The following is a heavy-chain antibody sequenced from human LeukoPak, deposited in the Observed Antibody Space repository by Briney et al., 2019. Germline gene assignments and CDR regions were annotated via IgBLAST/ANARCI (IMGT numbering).Heavy chain of an antibody. CDR1: GFTFSSYS. V-gene: IGHV3-21*01. J-gene: IGHJ4*02. CDR2: ISSSSAYI. CDR3: AGAGHSAYKSGGDY. Sequence: PGGSLRLSCAASGFTFSSYSMNWVRQAPGKGLEWVSSISSSSAYIYYADSMKGRFTISRDNAKSSLFLQMNSLRAEDTAVYYCAGAGHSAYKSGGDYWGQGTLVTVSS. D-gene: IGHD5-12*01.